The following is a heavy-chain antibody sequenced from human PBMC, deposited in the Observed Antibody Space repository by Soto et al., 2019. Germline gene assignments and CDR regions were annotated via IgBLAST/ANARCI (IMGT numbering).Heavy chain of an antibody. Sequence: GGSLRLSCAASGFTFSNYGMHWVRQAPGKGLEWVAVIWYDGSNKYYADSVRGRFTISRDNSKNTLFVQMNSLRAEDTAVYYCARDPSHGSGSYLDYWGQGTLVTVSS. V-gene: IGHV3-33*01. CDR1: GFTFSNYG. CDR2: IWYDGSNK. D-gene: IGHD3-10*01. CDR3: ARDPSHGSGSYLDY. J-gene: IGHJ4*02.